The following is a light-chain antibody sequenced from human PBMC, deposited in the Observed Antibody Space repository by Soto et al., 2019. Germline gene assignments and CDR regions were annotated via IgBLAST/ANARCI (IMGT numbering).Light chain of an antibody. CDR2: AAS. CDR3: LQDYNYSLT. Sequence: AIQMTQAPSSLSASVGDRVTITCRASQGIRNDLGWYQQKPGKAPKLLIYAASSLQSGVPSRFSGSGSGTDFTLTISSLQPEDFATYYCLQDYNYSLTFGGGTKVEIK. CDR1: QGIRND. V-gene: IGKV1-6*01. J-gene: IGKJ4*01.